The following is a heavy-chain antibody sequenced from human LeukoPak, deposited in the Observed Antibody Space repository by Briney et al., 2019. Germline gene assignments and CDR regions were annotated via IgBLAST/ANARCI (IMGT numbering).Heavy chain of an antibody. D-gene: IGHD3-10*01. V-gene: IGHV3-48*03. Sequence: PGGSLRLSCAACGFTLSSYEMNWVRQAPGKGLEWVSYISGSGTTIYYADSVQGRFTISRDNAKNSLNLQMNSLRAEDTAVYYCARGPMARGLIIRRSKSGHFDYWGQGTLVTVSS. CDR3: ARGPMARGLIIRRSKSGHFDY. CDR2: ISGSGTTI. J-gene: IGHJ4*02. CDR1: GFTLSSYE.